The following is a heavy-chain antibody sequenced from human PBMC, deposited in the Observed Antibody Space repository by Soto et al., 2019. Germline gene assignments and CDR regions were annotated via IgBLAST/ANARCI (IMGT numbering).Heavy chain of an antibody. J-gene: IGHJ6*02. D-gene: IGHD3-3*01. CDR3: ARDTRFPTGSGRPISGTYYGMDV. V-gene: IGHV1-2*04. Sequence: ASVKVSCKASGYTFTGYYMHWVRQAPGQGLEWMGWINPNSGGTNYAQKFQGWVTMTRDTSISTAYMELSRLRSDDTAVYYCARDTRFPTGSGRPISGTYYGMDVWGQGTTVTVYS. CDR1: GYTFTGYY. CDR2: INPNSGGT.